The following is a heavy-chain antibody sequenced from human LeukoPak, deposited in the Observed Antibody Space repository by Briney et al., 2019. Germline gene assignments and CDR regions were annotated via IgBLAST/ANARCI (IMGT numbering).Heavy chain of an antibody. CDR2: VKSKSAGETT. CDR3: TLIQGWGSGSYYRDF. CDR1: GLSIRNDW. D-gene: IGHD3-10*01. Sequence: PGGSLRLSCAASGLSIRNDWMSRVRQAPGKALEWVARVKSKSAGETTDYAAPVKGRFTISRDDSKNTLYLQMNSLKTEDTAVYYCTLIQGWGSGSYYRDFWGQGTLVTVSS. V-gene: IGHV3-15*01. J-gene: IGHJ4*02.